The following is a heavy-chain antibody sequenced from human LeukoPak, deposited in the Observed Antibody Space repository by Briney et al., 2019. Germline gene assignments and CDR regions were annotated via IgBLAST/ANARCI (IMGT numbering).Heavy chain of an antibody. CDR1: GGSISSYY. CDR3: ARPGITGTTWGFDY. J-gene: IGHJ4*02. V-gene: IGHV4-59*01. Sequence: PSKTPSLTCTVSGGSISSYYWSWIRQPPGKGLEWIGYIYYSGSTNYNPSLKSRVTISVDTSKNQFSLKLSSVTAADTAVYYCARPGITGTTWGFDYWGQGTLVTVSS. CDR2: IYYSGST. D-gene: IGHD1-7*01.